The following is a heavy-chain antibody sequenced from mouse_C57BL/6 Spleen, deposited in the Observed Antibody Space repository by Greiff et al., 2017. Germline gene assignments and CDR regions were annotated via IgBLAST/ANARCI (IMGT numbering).Heavy chain of an antibody. CDR1: GYTFPSSW. J-gene: IGHJ3*01. CDR3: AGGGYYDYDGAWFTY. V-gene: IGHV1-64*01. CDR2: IHPNSGSP. D-gene: IGHD2-4*01. Sequence: QVQLMQSGAELVKPGASVQLSCNASGYTFPSSWMHWVQQRPGQGLEWIGMIHPNSGSPTYNDNFKSKATLTVDKSSRTAYIQHSSMTSEDSEFYYCAGGGYYDYDGAWFTYWGQGTLVTVSA.